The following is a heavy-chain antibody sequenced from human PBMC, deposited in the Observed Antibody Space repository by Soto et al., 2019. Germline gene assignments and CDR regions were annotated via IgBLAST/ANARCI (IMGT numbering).Heavy chain of an antibody. J-gene: IGHJ4*02. CDR1: GYTFTSYA. V-gene: IGHV1-3*01. CDR2: INAGNGNT. D-gene: IGHD3-22*01. Sequence: ASVKVSCKASGYTFTSYAMHWVRQAPGQRLEWMGWINAGNGNTKYSQKFQGRVTITRDTSASTAYMELSSLRSEDTAVYYCARGGTGGYYDSSGYFDYWGQGTLVTVSS. CDR3: ARGGTGGYYDSSGYFDY.